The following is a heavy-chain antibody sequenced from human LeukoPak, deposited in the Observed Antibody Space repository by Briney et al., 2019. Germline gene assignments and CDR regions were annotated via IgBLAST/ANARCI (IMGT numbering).Heavy chain of an antibody. Sequence: TTSETLSLTCAVPGGSISSGGYSWSWIRQPPGKGLEWIGYIYHSGSTYYNPSLKSRVTISVDRSKNQFSLKLSSVTAADTAVYYCARASVTYYYYYYMDVWGKGTTVTVSS. CDR2: IYHSGST. J-gene: IGHJ6*03. CDR3: ARASVTYYYYYYMDV. CDR1: GGSISSGGYS. V-gene: IGHV4-30-2*01. D-gene: IGHD4-11*01.